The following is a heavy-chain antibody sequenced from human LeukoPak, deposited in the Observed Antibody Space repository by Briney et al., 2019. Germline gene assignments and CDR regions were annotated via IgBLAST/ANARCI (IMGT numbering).Heavy chain of an antibody. CDR3: ARAESRGDYFDY. CDR2: IDYSGST. V-gene: IGHV4-59*12. Sequence: KPSETLSLTCSVSGDSISNFYWSWIRQPPGKGLEWIGYIDYSGSTSYNPSLKSRVTISVHTSKNQFSLKLSSVTAADTAVYYCARAESRGDYFDYWGQGTLVTVSS. J-gene: IGHJ4*02. D-gene: IGHD3-10*01. CDR1: GDSISNFY.